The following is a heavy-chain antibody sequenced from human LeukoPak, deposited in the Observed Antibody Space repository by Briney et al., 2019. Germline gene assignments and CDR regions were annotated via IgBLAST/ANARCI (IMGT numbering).Heavy chain of an antibody. Sequence: SETLSLTCTVSGGSISSYYWSWIRQPPGKGLEWIGSIYYSGSTYYNPSLKSRVTISVDTSKNQFSLKLSSVTAADTAVYYCARSAIVATNHDYWGQGTLVTVSS. J-gene: IGHJ4*02. CDR2: IYYSGST. V-gene: IGHV4-39*01. CDR1: GGSISSYY. CDR3: ARSAIVATNHDY. D-gene: IGHD5-12*01.